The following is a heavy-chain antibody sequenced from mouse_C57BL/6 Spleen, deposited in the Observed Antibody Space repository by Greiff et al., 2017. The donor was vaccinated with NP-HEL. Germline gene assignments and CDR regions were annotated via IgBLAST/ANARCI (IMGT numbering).Heavy chain of an antibody. V-gene: IGHV1-82*01. CDR2: IYPGDGDT. CDR1: GYAFSSSW. D-gene: IGHD2-5*01. Sequence: QVQLQQSGPELVKPGASVKISCTASGYAFSSSWMNWVKQRPGKGLEWIGRIYPGDGDTNYNGKFKGKATLTADKSSSTAYMQLSSLTSEDSAVYFCARDYSNPYAMDYWGQGTSVTVSS. J-gene: IGHJ4*01. CDR3: ARDYSNPYAMDY.